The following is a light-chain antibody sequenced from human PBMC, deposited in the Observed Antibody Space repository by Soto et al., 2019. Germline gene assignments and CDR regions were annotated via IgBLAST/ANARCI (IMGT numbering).Light chain of an antibody. Sequence: QSALTQPPSASGTPGQRVTISCSGSSSNSGSNYIYWYQQLPGTAPKLLIYRNNQRPSGVPDRFSGSKSGTSASLAISGLRSEDEADYYCAVWDDSRGIFGGGTKLTVL. CDR2: RNN. CDR1: SSNSGSNY. V-gene: IGLV1-47*01. CDR3: AVWDDSRGI. J-gene: IGLJ2*01.